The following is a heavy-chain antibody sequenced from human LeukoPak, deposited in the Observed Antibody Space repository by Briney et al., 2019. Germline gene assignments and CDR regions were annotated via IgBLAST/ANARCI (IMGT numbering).Heavy chain of an antibody. D-gene: IGHD4-17*01. CDR2: IYTSGST. Sequence: SETLSLTCTVSGGSISSYYWSWIRQPAGKGLHWIGRIYTSGSTNYNPSLKSRVTVSVDKSKNQFSLKLSSVTAADTAVYYCAREVRAPYGDYADYWGQGTLVTVSS. J-gene: IGHJ4*02. CDR3: AREVRAPYGDYADY. V-gene: IGHV4-4*07. CDR1: GGSISSYY.